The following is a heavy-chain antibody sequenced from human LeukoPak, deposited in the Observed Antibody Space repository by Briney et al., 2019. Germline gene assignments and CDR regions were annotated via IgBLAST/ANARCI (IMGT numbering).Heavy chain of an antibody. CDR1: GGSISSYY. D-gene: IGHD3-9*01. Sequence: SETLSLTCTVSGGSISSYYWSWIRQPPGKGLGWIGYIYYSGSTNYNPSLKSRVTISVDTSKNQFSLKLSSVTAADTAVYYCARMGTYYDILTGYYPSFWFDPWGQGTLVTVSS. CDR2: IYYSGST. V-gene: IGHV4-59*01. CDR3: ARMGTYYDILTGYYPSFWFDP. J-gene: IGHJ5*02.